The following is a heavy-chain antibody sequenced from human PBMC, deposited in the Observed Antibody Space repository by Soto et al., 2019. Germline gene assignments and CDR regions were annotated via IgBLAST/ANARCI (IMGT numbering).Heavy chain of an antibody. V-gene: IGHV3-13*04. D-gene: IGHD6-6*01. CDR1: GFSFSNYD. CDR2: IGTAGDT. CDR3: ARGALGFDP. J-gene: IGHJ5*02. Sequence: EVQLVESGGGLVQPGGSLRLSCAASGFSFSNYDIHWVRQATGKGLEWVSGIGTAGDTYYAGSVKGRFTISRENAKNSLYLRMNSLRAGDTAVYYCARGALGFDPWGQGTLVAVSS.